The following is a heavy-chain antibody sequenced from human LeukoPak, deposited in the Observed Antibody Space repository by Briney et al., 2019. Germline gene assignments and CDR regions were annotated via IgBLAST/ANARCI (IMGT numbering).Heavy chain of an antibody. Sequence: GGSLRLSCAASGFTFDDYGMSWVRQAPGKGLEWVSGINWNGGSTGYADSVKGRFTISRDNAKNSLYLQMNSLRAEDTALYYCARGPQSALMVYALDYWGQGTLVTVSS. CDR1: GFTFDDYG. V-gene: IGHV3-20*04. CDR2: INWNGGST. CDR3: ARGPQSALMVYALDY. D-gene: IGHD2-8*01. J-gene: IGHJ4*02.